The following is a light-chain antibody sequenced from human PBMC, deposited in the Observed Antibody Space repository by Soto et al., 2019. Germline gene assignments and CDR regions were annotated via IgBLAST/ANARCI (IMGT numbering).Light chain of an antibody. Sequence: QSVLTQPPSASGSPGQSVTISCTGTSSDVGAYNYVSWYQQYPGKAPKLMIYEVSKRPSGVPDRFSGSKSGKTASLTVSELQPEDEADYYCTSYAGSDIWVFGGGTKVTVL. CDR3: TSYAGSDIWV. CDR2: EVS. J-gene: IGLJ3*02. CDR1: SSDVGAYNY. V-gene: IGLV2-8*01.